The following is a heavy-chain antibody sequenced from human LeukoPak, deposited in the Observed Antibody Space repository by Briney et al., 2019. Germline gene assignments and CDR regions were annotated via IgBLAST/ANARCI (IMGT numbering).Heavy chain of an antibody. D-gene: IGHD1-26*01. CDR1: GLTFSSYW. J-gene: IGHJ4*02. V-gene: IGHV3-7*05. CDR3: ATWSDAWEFDY. Sequence: PGGSLRLSCAASGLTFSSYWMSWVRQAPGKGLEWVANIKEDGSDKYYVDSVTGRFTISRDNTKNSLYLQMSSLRAEDTAVYYCATWSDAWEFDYWGQGTLVSVSS. CDR2: IKEDGSDK.